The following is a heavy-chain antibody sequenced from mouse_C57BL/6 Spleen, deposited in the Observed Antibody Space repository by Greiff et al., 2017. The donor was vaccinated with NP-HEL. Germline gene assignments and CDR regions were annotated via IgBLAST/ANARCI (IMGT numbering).Heavy chain of an antibody. CDR2: IWRGGST. CDR3: AKGVGDYDSFFAY. CDR1: GFSLTSYG. D-gene: IGHD2-4*01. J-gene: IGHJ3*01. V-gene: IGHV2-5*01. Sequence: VQLQQSGPGLVQPSQSLSITCTVSGFSLTSYGVHWVRQSPGKGLEWLGVIWRGGSTDYNAAFMARLSITKDISKSQVIFKMNSLQADDTAIYYCAKGVGDYDSFFAYWGQGTLVTVSA.